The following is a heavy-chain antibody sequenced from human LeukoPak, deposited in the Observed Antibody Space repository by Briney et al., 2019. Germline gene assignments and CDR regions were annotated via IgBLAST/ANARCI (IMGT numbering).Heavy chain of an antibody. CDR1: GFTFSSYY. D-gene: IGHD2-2*01. J-gene: IGHJ4*02. V-gene: IGHV3-21*01. CDR3: ARDRCDSTSCYGNFDY. Sequence: GGSLRLSCAASGFTFSSYYMNWVRQAPGKGLVWLPSISSSSSYIYYADSVKGRFTISRDNAKNSLYPQMNSLRVEDTAVYYCARDRCDSTSCYGNFDYWGQGTLVTVSS. CDR2: ISSSSSYI.